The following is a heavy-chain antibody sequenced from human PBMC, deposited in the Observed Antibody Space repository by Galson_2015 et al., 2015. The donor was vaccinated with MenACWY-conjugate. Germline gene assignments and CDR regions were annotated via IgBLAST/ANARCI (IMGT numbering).Heavy chain of an antibody. J-gene: IGHJ5*02. V-gene: IGHV1-3*01. CDR3: ARDSLKDNWNYVIDP. CDR2: INAGNGNT. Sequence: SVKVSCKASGYTFTSYAMHWVRQAPGQRLEWMGWINAGNGNTKYSQKFQGRVTITRDTSASTAYMGLSSLRSEDTAVYYCARDSLKDNWNYVIDPWGQGTLVTVSS. D-gene: IGHD1-7*01. CDR1: GYTFTSYA.